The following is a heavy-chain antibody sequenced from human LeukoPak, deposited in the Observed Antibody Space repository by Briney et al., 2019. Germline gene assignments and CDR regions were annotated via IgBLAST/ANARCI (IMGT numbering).Heavy chain of an antibody. J-gene: IGHJ6*03. CDR1: GGTFSSYT. CDR3: ARGTSTIFGVATGKDCYYYYMDV. Sequence: SVKVSCKASGGTFSSYTISWVRQAPGQEREGMGRIIPLLGIATYAQRFQSIVKVTAEKCTSTAYMELSSLRSEDTAVYYCARGTSTIFGVATGKDCYYYYMDVWGKGTTVTVSS. V-gene: IGHV1-69*02. CDR2: IIPLLGIA. D-gene: IGHD3-3*01.